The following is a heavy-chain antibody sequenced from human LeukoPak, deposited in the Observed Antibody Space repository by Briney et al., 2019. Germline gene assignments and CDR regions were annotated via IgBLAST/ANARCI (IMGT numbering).Heavy chain of an antibody. J-gene: IGHJ5*02. V-gene: IGHV3-49*04. Sequence: GGSLRLSCTASGFTFGDYAMSWVRQAPGKGLEWVGFIRSKAYGGTTEYAASVKGRFTISRDDSKSITYLQMNSLKTEDTAVYYCTRDYDASGFDPWGQGTLVTVSS. D-gene: IGHD3-3*01. CDR1: GFTFGDYA. CDR3: TRDYDASGFDP. CDR2: IRSKAYGGTT.